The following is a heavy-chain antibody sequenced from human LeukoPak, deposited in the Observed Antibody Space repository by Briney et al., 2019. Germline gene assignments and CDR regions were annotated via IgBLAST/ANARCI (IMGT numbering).Heavy chain of an antibody. V-gene: IGHV3-21*01. Sequence: GGSLRLSCAASGFTFSSYSMNWVRQAPGKGLEWVSSISSSSYIYYADSVKGRFTISRDNAKNSLYLQMNSLRAEDTAVYYCARRFYGSGSYLYYFDYWGQGTLVTVSS. D-gene: IGHD3-10*01. CDR1: GFTFSSYS. J-gene: IGHJ4*02. CDR2: ISSSSYI. CDR3: ARRFYGSGSYLYYFDY.